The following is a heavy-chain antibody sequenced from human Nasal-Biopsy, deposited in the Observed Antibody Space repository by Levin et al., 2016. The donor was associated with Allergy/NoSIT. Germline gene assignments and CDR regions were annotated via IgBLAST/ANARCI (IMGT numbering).Heavy chain of an antibody. CDR2: ISGGGGNT. V-gene: IGHV3-23*01. CDR3: AKDPPGLDRHGYYFDGY. Sequence: GGSLRLSCAASGFTFSSYAMSWVRQAPGKGLEWVSAISGGGGNTYYADSVRGRLTISRDNSKNTLYLQMSSLRAEDTAVYYCAKDPPGLDRHGYYFDGYWGQGTLVSVSS. CDR1: GFTFSSYA. J-gene: IGHJ4*02. D-gene: IGHD4-17*01.